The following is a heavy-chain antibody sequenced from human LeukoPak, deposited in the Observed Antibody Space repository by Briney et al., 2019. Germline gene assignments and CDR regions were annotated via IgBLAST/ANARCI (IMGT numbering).Heavy chain of an antibody. V-gene: IGHV3-23*01. CDR3: ARENLAGHNWFDP. D-gene: IGHD1-7*01. J-gene: IGHJ5*02. CDR2: INGSGGST. Sequence: PGGSLRLSCAASGFTFSSYAMSWVRQAPGKGLEWVSDINGSGGSTYYADSVKGRFTISRDNAKNSLYLQMNSLRAEDTAVYYCARENLAGHNWFDPWGQGTLVTVSS. CDR1: GFTFSSYA.